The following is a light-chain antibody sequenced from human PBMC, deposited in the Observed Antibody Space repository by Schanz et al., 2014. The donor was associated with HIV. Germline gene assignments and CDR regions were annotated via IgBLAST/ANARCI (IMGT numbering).Light chain of an antibody. CDR3: GSYSSGDSHWV. V-gene: IGLV2-14*03. Sequence: QSALTQPASVSGSLGRSITISCSGTSRDIGGYEYVSWYQQHPGKVPKLVIYDVINRPSGVSDRFSASKSGNTASLTISGLQAEDEADYYCGSYSSGDSHWVFGGGTKVTVL. J-gene: IGLJ3*02. CDR2: DVI. CDR1: SRDIGGYEY.